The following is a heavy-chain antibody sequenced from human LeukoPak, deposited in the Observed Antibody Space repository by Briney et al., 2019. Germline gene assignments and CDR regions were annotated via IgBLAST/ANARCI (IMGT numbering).Heavy chain of an antibody. CDR1: GGSISSYH. Sequence: SETPSLTCTVSGGSISSYHWSWIRQPAGKGLEWIGRIYTSGSTNYNPSLKSRVTMSVDTSKNQFSLKLSSVTAADTAVYYCARSGDSGSYVDYWGQGTLVTVSS. CDR2: IYTSGST. V-gene: IGHV4-4*07. D-gene: IGHD1-26*01. CDR3: ARSGDSGSYVDY. J-gene: IGHJ4*02.